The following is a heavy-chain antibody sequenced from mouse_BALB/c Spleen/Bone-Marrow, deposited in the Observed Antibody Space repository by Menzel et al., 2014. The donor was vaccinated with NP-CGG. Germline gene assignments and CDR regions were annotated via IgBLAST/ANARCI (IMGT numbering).Heavy chain of an antibody. Sequence: EVKLVESGAELVKPWASVKLSCTASGFNIKDTYMHWVKQRPEQGLEWIGRIDPANGNTKYDPKFQGKATITADTSSNTAYLQLSSLTSEDTAVYYCASYRYAWYFDVWGAGTTVTISS. D-gene: IGHD2-14*01. CDR2: IDPANGNT. J-gene: IGHJ1*01. CDR1: GFNIKDTY. V-gene: IGHV14-3*02. CDR3: ASYRYAWYFDV.